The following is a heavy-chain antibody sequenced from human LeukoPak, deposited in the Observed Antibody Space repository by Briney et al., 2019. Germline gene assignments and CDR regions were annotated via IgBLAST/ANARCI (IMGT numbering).Heavy chain of an antibody. V-gene: IGHV4-59*01. CDR3: ARSRAVATIFGVVTLFDY. J-gene: IGHJ4*02. Sequence: SETLSLTCTVSGGSISSYYWSWIRQPPGKGLEWIGYIYYSGSTNYNPSLKSRVTISVDTSKNQFSLKLSSVTAADTAVYYCARSRAVATIFGVVTLFDYWGQGTLVTVSS. D-gene: IGHD3-3*01. CDR1: GGSISSYY. CDR2: IYYSGST.